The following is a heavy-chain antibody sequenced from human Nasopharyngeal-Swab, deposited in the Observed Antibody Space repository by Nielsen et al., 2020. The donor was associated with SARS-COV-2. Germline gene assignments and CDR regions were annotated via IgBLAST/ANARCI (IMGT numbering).Heavy chain of an antibody. V-gene: IGHV3-21*01. CDR1: GFTFSIYS. CDR2: ISSSNNYI. CDR3: ARLGTESYHYYSLDV. D-gene: IGHD1-1*01. J-gene: IGHJ6*02. Sequence: GGFLRLSCAASGFTFSIYSMNWVRQAPGKGLEWVSSISSSNNYIYYGDSVKGRFTISRDNTKKSLYLQMNSLRAEDTAVYYCARLGTESYHYYSLDVWGQGTTVTVSS.